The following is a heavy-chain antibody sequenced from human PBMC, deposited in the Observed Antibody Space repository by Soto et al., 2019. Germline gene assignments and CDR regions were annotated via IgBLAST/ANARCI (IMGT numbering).Heavy chain of an antibody. J-gene: IGHJ5*02. CDR3: ARDNCSGGSCYSGWFDP. V-gene: IGHV1-18*01. Sequence: AASVKVSCKASGYTFTSYGISWVRQAPGQGLEWMGWISAYNGNTNYAQKLQGRVTMTTDTSTSTAYMELRSLRSDDTAVYYCARDNCSGGSCYSGWFDPWGQGTLVTVSS. CDR1: GYTFTSYG. D-gene: IGHD2-15*01. CDR2: ISAYNGNT.